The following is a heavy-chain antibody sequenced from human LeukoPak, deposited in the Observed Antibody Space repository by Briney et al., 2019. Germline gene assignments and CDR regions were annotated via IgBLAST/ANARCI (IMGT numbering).Heavy chain of an antibody. CDR2: IYTSGST. CDR1: GGSISSGSYY. V-gene: IGHV4-61*02. J-gene: IGHJ3*02. CDR3: ARSSGWYGDAFDI. D-gene: IGHD6-19*01. Sequence: PSQTLSLTCTVSGGSISSGSYYWSWIRQPAGKGLEWIGRIYTSGSTNYNPSLKSRVTISVDTSKYQFSLKLSSVTAADTAVYYCARSSGWYGDAFDIWGQGTMVTVSS.